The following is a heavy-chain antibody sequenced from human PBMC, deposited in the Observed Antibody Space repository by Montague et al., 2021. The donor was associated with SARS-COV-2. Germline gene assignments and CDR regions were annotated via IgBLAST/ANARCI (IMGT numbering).Heavy chain of an antibody. D-gene: IGHD6-19*01. V-gene: IGHV3-30*09. CDR1: GFTFNNYA. CDR2: ISYDGSNK. CDR3: VRASLIKARIAVAGTTVY. Sequence: SLRLSCVASGFTFNNYAMHWVRQAPGKGLEWVAIISYDGSNKYYADSVKGRFAISRGNSKNTLYLQMNSLRAEDTAVYYCVRASLIKARIAVAGTTVYWGQGTLVTISS. J-gene: IGHJ4*02.